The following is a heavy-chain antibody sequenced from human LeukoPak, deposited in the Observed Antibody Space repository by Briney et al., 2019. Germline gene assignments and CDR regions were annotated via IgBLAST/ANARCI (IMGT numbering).Heavy chain of an antibody. CDR1: GYTFTSYD. D-gene: IGHD2-15*01. CDR3: ARDAGYCSGGSCYGGEWGY. CDR2: MNPNSGNT. J-gene: IGHJ4*02. Sequence: ASVKVSCKASGYTFTSYDISWVRQATGQGLEWMGWMNPNSGNTGYVQKFQGRVTMTRDTSISTAYMELGRLRSDDTAVYYCARDAGYCSGGSCYGGEWGYWGQGTLVTVSS. V-gene: IGHV1-8*02.